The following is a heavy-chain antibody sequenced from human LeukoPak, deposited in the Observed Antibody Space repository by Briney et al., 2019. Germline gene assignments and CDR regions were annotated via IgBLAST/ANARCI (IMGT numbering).Heavy chain of an antibody. CDR2: INPNSGGT. D-gene: IGHD3-22*01. V-gene: IGHV1-2*02. Sequence: RASVKVSCKASGYTFTGYYMHWVRQAPGQGLEWMGWINPNSGGTNYAQKFQGRVTMTRDTSISTAYMELSRLRSDDTAVYYCARSLSYDSSGGLDYWGQGTLVTVSS. J-gene: IGHJ4*02. CDR1: GYTFTGYY. CDR3: ARSLSYDSSGGLDY.